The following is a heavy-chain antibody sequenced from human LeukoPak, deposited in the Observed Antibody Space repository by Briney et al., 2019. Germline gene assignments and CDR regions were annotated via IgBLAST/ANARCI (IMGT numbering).Heavy chain of an antibody. CDR3: ASFRGGYSGYGHYYYMDV. Sequence: SETLSLTCTVSGGSISSYYWSWIRQPAGKGLEWIGRIYTSGSTNYNPSLKSRVTMSVDTSKNQFSLKLSSVTAADTAVYYCASFRGGYSGYGHYYYMDVWGKGTTVTVSS. D-gene: IGHD5-12*01. CDR1: GGSISSYY. CDR2: IYTSGST. V-gene: IGHV4-4*07. J-gene: IGHJ6*03.